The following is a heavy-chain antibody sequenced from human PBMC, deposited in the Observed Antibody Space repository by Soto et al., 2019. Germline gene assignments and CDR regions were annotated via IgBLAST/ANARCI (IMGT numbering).Heavy chain of an antibody. Sequence: QVQLVQSGAEVKNPGASVKLSCKASGDIFTNYYIHWVRQAPGQGLEWMAIINPSGGSTNYAQKFQGRVTLARDTFTNTVYMELSSLRSEDTAIYYCARDLTSGDYWGQGTLVTVSS. CDR3: ARDLTSGDY. CDR1: GDIFTNYY. CDR2: INPSGGST. J-gene: IGHJ4*02. D-gene: IGHD7-27*01. V-gene: IGHV1-46*01.